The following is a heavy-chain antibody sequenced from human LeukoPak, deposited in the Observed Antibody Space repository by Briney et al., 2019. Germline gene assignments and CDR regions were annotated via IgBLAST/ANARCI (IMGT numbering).Heavy chain of an antibody. J-gene: IGHJ4*02. CDR3: ANSVRSYYFDY. CDR2: INPNSGGT. Sequence: GASVTVSFKTSGYTFTHYYMHSVRQAPGQGLEWMGWINPNSGGTNYAQKFHGRVTMTRDTSISTAYMELSRLRSDDTAVYYCANSVRSYYFDYWGQGTLVTVSS. D-gene: IGHD1-26*01. V-gene: IGHV1-2*02. CDR1: GYTFTHYY.